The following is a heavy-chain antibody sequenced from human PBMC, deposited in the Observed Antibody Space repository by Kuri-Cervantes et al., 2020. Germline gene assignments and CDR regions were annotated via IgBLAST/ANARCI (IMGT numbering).Heavy chain of an antibody. J-gene: IGHJ6*02. V-gene: IGHV3-21*01. D-gene: IGHD4-17*01. CDR1: GFTFSSYS. Sequence: ETLSLTCAASGFTFSSYSMNWVRQAPGKGLEWVSSISSSSSYIYYADSVKGRFTISRDNAENSLYLQMNSLRAEDTAVYYCAREGGYGDYIRDYGMDVWGQGTTVTVSS. CDR2: ISSSSSYI. CDR3: AREGGYGDYIRDYGMDV.